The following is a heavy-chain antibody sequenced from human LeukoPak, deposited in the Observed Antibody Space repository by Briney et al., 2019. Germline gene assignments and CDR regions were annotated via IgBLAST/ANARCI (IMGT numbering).Heavy chain of an antibody. Sequence: ASVKVSCKASGYTFTRYAFSWVRQPPGQGLEWMGWISAYNGNTNYAQKLQGRVTMTTDTSTSTAYMELRSLRSDDTAVYYCARDGEYSYGSRLRFDYWGQGTLVTVSS. CDR3: ARDGEYSYGSRLRFDY. V-gene: IGHV1-18*01. CDR1: GYTFTRYA. D-gene: IGHD3-10*01. J-gene: IGHJ4*02. CDR2: ISAYNGNT.